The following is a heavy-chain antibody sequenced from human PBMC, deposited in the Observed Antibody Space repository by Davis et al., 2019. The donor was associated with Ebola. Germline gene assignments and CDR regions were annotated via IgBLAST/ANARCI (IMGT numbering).Heavy chain of an antibody. V-gene: IGHV3-7*01. J-gene: IGHJ4*02. D-gene: IGHD1-1*01. CDR2: IKQDGSEK. CDR1: GFTFSSYC. CDR3: ARDTGTTWWSLGY. Sequence: GGSLRLSCAASGFTFSSYCMSWVRQAPGKGLEWVANIKQDGSEKYYVDAVKGRFTISRDNAKNSLYLQMNSLRAEDTAVYYCARDTGTTWWSLGYGGQGTLVTVSS.